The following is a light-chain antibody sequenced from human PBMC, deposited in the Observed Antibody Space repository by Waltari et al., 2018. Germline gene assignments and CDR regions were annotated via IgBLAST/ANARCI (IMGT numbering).Light chain of an antibody. Sequence: QSALTQPRSVSGSPGQSVTIPCTGTSSDVGNYNYVAWYQQHPGKAPKFMIFDVSQRPSGVPDRFSGSKSGSTASLTISGLQAEDEADYYCCSYAGRYTYVFGTGTKVTVL. J-gene: IGLJ1*01. CDR3: CSYAGRYTYV. CDR2: DVS. V-gene: IGLV2-11*01. CDR1: SSDVGNYNY.